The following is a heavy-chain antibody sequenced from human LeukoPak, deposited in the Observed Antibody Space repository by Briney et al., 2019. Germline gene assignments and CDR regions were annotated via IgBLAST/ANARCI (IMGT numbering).Heavy chain of an antibody. CDR1: GFTFSSNW. J-gene: IGHJ4*02. V-gene: IGHV3-23*01. Sequence: GGSLRLSCVASGFTFSSNWMHWVRQAPGKGLEWVSFIRSDGGSTLYADSVKGRFTISRDNSKNTLYAEMTSLRAEDTAVYYCATLASGYSSPFDYWGQGTLVTVSS. CDR2: IRSDGGST. D-gene: IGHD6-13*01. CDR3: ATLASGYSSPFDY.